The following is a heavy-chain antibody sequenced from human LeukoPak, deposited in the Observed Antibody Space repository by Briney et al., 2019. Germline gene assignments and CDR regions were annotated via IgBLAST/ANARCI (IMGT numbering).Heavy chain of an antibody. J-gene: IGHJ4*02. CDR1: GFTFSSFE. Sequence: GGSLRLSCAASGFTFSSFEMNWVRQAPGKGLEWVSYIRDSGSTIYYADSVKGRFTISRDNAKNSLYLQMDSLRVDDTAVYYCAKVGTEVDLWGQGTLVSVSS. D-gene: IGHD1-1*01. CDR3: AKVGTEVDL. V-gene: IGHV3-48*03. CDR2: IRDSGSTI.